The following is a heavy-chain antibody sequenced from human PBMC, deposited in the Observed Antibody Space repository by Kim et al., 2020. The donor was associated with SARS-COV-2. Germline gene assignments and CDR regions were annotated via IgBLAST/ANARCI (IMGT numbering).Heavy chain of an antibody. CDR1: GFTFSSYG. Sequence: GGSLRLSCAASGFTFSSYGMHWVRQAPGKGLEWVAVISYDGSNKYYADSVKGRFTISRDNSKNTLYLQMNSLRAEDTAVYYCAKTSGRAYSYGYERPFDYWGQGTLVTVSS. J-gene: IGHJ4*02. D-gene: IGHD5-18*01. CDR3: AKTSGRAYSYGYERPFDY. V-gene: IGHV3-30*18. CDR2: ISYDGSNK.